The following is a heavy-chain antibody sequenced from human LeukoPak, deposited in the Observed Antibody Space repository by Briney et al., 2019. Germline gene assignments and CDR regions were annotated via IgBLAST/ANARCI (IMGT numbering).Heavy chain of an antibody. CDR3: ASLVNNWIDDNWFDP. V-gene: IGHV4-59*01. D-gene: IGHD1-1*01. CDR2: IYYSGST. CDR1: GGSISSYY. J-gene: IGHJ5*02. Sequence: PSETLSLTCTVSGGSISSYYWSWIRQPPGKGLEWIGYIYYSGSTNYNPSLKSRVTISVDTSKNQFSLKLSSVTAADTAVYYCASLVNNWIDDNWFDPWGQGTLVTVSS.